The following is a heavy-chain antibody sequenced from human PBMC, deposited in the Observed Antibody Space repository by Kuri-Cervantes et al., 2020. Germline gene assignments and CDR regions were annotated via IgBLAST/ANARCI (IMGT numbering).Heavy chain of an antibody. D-gene: IGHD5-18*01. V-gene: IGHV4-30-2*01. J-gene: IGHJ6*02. CDR2: IYHGGST. CDR3: ARDSYSYGSNYYYYYGMDV. CDR1: GGSISSGGYS. Sequence: SETLSLTCAVSGGSISSGGYSWSWIRQPPGKGPEWIGYIYHGGSTYYNPSLKSRVTISVDRSKNQFSLKLSSVTAADTAVYYCARDSYSYGSNYYYYYGMDVWGQGTTVTVSS.